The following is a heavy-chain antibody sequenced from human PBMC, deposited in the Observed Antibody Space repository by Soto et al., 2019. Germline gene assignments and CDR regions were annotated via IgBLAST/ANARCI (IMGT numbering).Heavy chain of an antibody. CDR3: ARGGYYFYMDV. Sequence: QVQLQESGPGLVNPSETLSLTCAVSGGSISISNWWSWVRQTPGKGLEWIGQIHHSGSTNYSPSLTSRVTISVDKSKNQFSLKMNSVTAADTAVYYCARGGYYFYMDVWGKGTTVTVSS. J-gene: IGHJ6*03. CDR2: IHHSGST. V-gene: IGHV4-4*02. D-gene: IGHD1-26*01. CDR1: GGSISISNW.